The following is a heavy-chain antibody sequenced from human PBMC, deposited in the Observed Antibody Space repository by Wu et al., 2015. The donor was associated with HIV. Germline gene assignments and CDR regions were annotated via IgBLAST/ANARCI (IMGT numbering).Heavy chain of an antibody. CDR1: GYTFTRYV. D-gene: IGHD6-19*01. V-gene: IGHV1-18*01. Sequence: QVQLVQSGTEVKKPGASVKVSCKASGYTFTRYVMSWLRQAPGQGLEWMGWINPYNGDTNYAQKFQGRVTMTTATSTSTAYMELSRLKYDDTAVYYCASAYSTGWYSDYWGQGTLVTVSS. CDR3: ASAYSTGWYSDY. J-gene: IGHJ4*01. CDR2: INPYNGDT.